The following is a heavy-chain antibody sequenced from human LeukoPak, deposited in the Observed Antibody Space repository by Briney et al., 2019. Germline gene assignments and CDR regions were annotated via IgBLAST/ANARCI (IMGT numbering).Heavy chain of an antibody. CDR3: ARSIRSYTSRYYYYGMDV. V-gene: IGHV4-34*01. CDR1: GGSFSGYY. J-gene: IGHJ6*02. D-gene: IGHD2-2*02. Sequence: SETLSLTCAVYGGSFSGYYWSWIRQPPGKGLEWIGEINHSGSTNYNPSLKSRVTISVDTSKNQFSLKLSSVTAADTAVYYCARSIRSYTSRYYYYGMDVWGQGTTVTVSS. CDR2: INHSGST.